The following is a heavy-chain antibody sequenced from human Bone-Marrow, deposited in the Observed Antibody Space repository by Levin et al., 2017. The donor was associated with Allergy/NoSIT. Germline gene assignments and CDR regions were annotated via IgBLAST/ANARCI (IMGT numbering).Heavy chain of an antibody. CDR2: IYHSGST. J-gene: IGHJ1*01. Sequence: SETLSLTCAVSGASISGGYSWSWIRQPPGEGLEWLGYIYHSGSTYYNPSLKSRLSLSVDRSKKQFSLRLNSVTAADTAIYYCASLDCGGGSCLKRGYFQHWGQGALVTVSS. CDR3: ASLDCGGGSCLKRGYFQH. D-gene: IGHD2-15*01. V-gene: IGHV4-30-2*01. CDR1: GASISGGYS.